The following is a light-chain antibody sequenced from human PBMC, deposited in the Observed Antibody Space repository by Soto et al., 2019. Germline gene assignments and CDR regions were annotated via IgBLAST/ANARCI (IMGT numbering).Light chain of an antibody. Sequence: ALTQPPSASGSPGQSVTISCTGTKNDIGVYDFVSWYQHHPGKAPRLIIYEVVQRPSGVPDRFSGSKSGNTASLTVSGLQAADEADYFCKSYAGSNTYVFGSGTKVIVL. CDR1: KNDIGVYDF. CDR2: EVV. CDR3: KSYAGSNTYV. V-gene: IGLV2-8*01. J-gene: IGLJ1*01.